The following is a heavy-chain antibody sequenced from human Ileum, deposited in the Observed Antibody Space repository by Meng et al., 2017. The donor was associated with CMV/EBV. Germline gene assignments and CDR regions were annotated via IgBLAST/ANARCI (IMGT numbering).Heavy chain of an antibody. CDR2: INHSGST. CDR1: GEAFGGYH. J-gene: IGHJ4*02. CDR3: ARSPRIAAMDY. D-gene: IGHD6-6*01. V-gene: IGHV4-34*01. Sequence: LACGGEGEAFGGYHWRWIRQPPGKGLEWIGEINHSGSTNYTPSLKSRVTISVDTSKNQFSLKLSSVTAADTALYYCARSPRIAAMDYWGQGTLVTVSS.